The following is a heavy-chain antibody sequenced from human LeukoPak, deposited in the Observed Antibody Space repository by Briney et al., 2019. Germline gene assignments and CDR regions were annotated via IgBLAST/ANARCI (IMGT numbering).Heavy chain of an antibody. J-gene: IGHJ4*02. D-gene: IGHD3-22*01. V-gene: IGHV3-21*01. Sequence: GGSLRLSCAASGFTFSSYSMNWVRQAPGKGLEWVSPISSSSSYIYYADSVKGRFTISRDNAKNSLYLQMNSLRAEDTAVYYCAREDDYYDSSGYPDYWGQGTLVTVSS. CDR2: ISSSSSYI. CDR1: GFTFSSYS. CDR3: AREDDYYDSSGYPDY.